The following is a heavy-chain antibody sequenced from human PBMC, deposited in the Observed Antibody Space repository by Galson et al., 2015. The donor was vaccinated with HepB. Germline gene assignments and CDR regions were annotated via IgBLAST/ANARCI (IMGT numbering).Heavy chain of an antibody. CDR2: ISRTGGNT. Sequence: SLRLSCAASGFTFSDYAMTWVRQAPGKGPEWVSSISRTGGNTFNADSVHGRFTISRDTPKNTLHLQMNSLRVDDTAVYYCAKGPRGDYINSPPNWSDTWGQGTLVTASS. CDR1: GFTFSDYA. D-gene: IGHD4-11*01. CDR3: AKGPRGDYINSPPNWSDT. V-gene: IGHV3-23*01. J-gene: IGHJ5*02.